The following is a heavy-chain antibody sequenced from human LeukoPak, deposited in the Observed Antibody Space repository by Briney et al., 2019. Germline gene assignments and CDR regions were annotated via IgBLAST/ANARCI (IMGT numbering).Heavy chain of an antibody. Sequence: GGSLRLSCAPSGFTFSSYAMSWVRQAPGKGLEWVSGISGSGGSTYYADSVKGRFTISRDNSKNTLYLQMNSLRGEGTAVYYGAKDLVGHINMIIVVPVFDYWGQGALVTVSS. CDR3: AKDLVGHINMIIVVPVFDY. CDR1: GFTFSSYA. J-gene: IGHJ4*02. D-gene: IGHD3-22*01. CDR2: ISGSGGST. V-gene: IGHV3-23*01.